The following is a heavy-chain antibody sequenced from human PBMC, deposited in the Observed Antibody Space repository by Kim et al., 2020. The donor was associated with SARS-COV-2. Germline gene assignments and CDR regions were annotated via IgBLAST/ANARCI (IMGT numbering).Heavy chain of an antibody. CDR2: ISAASIVI. CDR3: ARDSNYGGTFDY. Sequence: GGSLRLSCAASGFTFSDYHMIWVRQAPGKGLEWVAYISAASIVIHHADSVKGRFIISRDNSKHSLYLQMNSLRDEDTAIYYCARDSNYGGTFDYWGQGALVTVSS. J-gene: IGHJ4*02. V-gene: IGHV3-48*02. CDR1: GFTFSDYH. D-gene: IGHD4-17*01.